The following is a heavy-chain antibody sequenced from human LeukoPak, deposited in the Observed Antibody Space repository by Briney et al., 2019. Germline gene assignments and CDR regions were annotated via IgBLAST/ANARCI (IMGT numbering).Heavy chain of an antibody. CDR1: EYTFTDYY. D-gene: IGHD2-2*03. Sequence: ASVKVSCKASEYTFTDYYIHWLRQAPGQGLEWMGWVNPYSGGTSFAQNFRSRVTLTRDTSTTTSYMELTSLRSDDTAVYYCARDMDAGPDLFDYWGQGTLVTVSS. V-gene: IGHV1-2*02. J-gene: IGHJ4*02. CDR2: VNPYSGGT. CDR3: ARDMDAGPDLFDY.